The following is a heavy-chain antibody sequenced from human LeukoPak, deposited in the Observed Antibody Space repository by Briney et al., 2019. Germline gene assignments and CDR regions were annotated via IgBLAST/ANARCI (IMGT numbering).Heavy chain of an antibody. V-gene: IGHV3-48*02. CDR2: ISDSSITI. J-gene: IGHJ4*02. CDR1: GFTFSSYG. CDR3: ARSFDC. Sequence: GGSLRLSCAASGFTFSSYGMHWVRQAPGKGLEWVSYISDSSITIYYADSVRGRFTISRDNAKNSLYLQMNSLRDEDTAVYYCARSFDCWGQGTLVTVSS.